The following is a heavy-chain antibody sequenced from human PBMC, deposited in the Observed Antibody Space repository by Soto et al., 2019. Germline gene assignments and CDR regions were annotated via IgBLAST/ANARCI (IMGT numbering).Heavy chain of an antibody. V-gene: IGHV4-4*02. CDR1: GGCSSSSNG. Sequence: SETRSRTCAVSGGCSSSSNGWSWVRQPPGKGLEWIGEIYHSGSTNYNPSLKSRVTISVDKSKIQFSLKLCSVTAADTAVYFFARDLPDSSGWYSSWFDPWGQGTLVTVSS. CDR2: IYHSGST. J-gene: IGHJ5*02. CDR3: ARDLPDSSGWYSSWFDP. D-gene: IGHD6-19*01.